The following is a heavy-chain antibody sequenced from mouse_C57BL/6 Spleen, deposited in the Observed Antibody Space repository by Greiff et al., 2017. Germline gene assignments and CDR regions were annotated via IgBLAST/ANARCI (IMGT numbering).Heavy chain of an antibody. D-gene: IGHD2-4*01. J-gene: IGHJ4*01. Sequence: VQLQQPGAELVKPGASVKMSCKASGYTFTSYWITWVKQRPGQGLEWIGDIYPGSGSTNYNEKFKSKATLTVDTSSSTAYMQLSSLTSEDSAVYYCARDDYGAWGAEDYWGQGTSVTVSS. V-gene: IGHV1-55*01. CDR2: IYPGSGST. CDR1: GYTFTSYW. CDR3: ARDDYGAWGAEDY.